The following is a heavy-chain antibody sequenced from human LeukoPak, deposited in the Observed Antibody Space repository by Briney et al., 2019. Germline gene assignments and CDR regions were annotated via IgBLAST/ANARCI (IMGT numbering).Heavy chain of an antibody. CDR2: FDPEDGET. V-gene: IGHV1-24*01. CDR1: GYTLTELS. CDR3: ATESPRRQYYYDPNWFDP. D-gene: IGHD3-22*01. J-gene: IGHJ5*02. Sequence: ASVKVSCKVSGYTLTELSMHWVRQAPGKGLEWMGGFDPEDGETIYAQKFQGRVTKTEDTSTDTAYMELSSLRSDDTAVYYCATESPRRQYYYDPNWFDPWGQGTLVTVSS.